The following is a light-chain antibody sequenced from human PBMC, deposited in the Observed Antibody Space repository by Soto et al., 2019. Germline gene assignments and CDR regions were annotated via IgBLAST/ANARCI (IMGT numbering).Light chain of an antibody. V-gene: IGKV1-39*01. CDR2: AAS. CDR1: QSISNY. CDR3: QQSSTTLRT. J-gene: IGKJ1*01. Sequence: DIQMTQSPSSLSASVGDRVTITCRASQSISNYLNWYQQKPGKATKLLIYAASSLQRGVPSRFSGSGSGTDFTLTISSLQPEDFATYYCQQSSTTLRTFGQGTKVEIK.